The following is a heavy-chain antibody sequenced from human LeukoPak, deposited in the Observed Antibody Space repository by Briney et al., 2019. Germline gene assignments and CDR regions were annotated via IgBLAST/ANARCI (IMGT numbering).Heavy chain of an antibody. V-gene: IGHV3-66*01. J-gene: IGHJ4*02. D-gene: IGHD4-17*01. CDR2: IYSGGST. CDR1: GFTVSSNY. Sequence: PGGSLRLSCAASGFTVSSNYMSWVCQAPGKGLEWVSVIYSGGSTYYADSVKGRFTISRDNSKNTLYLQMNSLRAEDTAVYYCARGVGDYGDHNLDYWGQGTLVTVSS. CDR3: ARGVGDYGDHNLDY.